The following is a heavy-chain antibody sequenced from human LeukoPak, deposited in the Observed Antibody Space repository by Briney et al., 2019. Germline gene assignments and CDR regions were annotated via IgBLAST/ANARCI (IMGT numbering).Heavy chain of an antibody. J-gene: IGHJ5*02. CDR1: GYIFTTYL. Sequence: GESLKISCKASGYIFTTYLIGWVRQLPGSGLEWMVIIYPGDSYTKYIPSFQGQVTISADTTITTAYLQWSSLKASDTGMYYCARSTRGALGWLDPWGQGTLVTVSS. D-gene: IGHD2-8*02. CDR2: IYPGDSYT. V-gene: IGHV5-51*01. CDR3: ARSTRGALGWLDP.